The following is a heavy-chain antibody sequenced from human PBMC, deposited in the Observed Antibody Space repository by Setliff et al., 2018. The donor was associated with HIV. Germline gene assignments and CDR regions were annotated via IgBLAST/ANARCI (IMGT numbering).Heavy chain of an antibody. V-gene: IGHV3-21*01. CDR1: GFTFSSYN. CDR3: ARAYDDYESDLDY. J-gene: IGHJ4*02. CDR2: ISSSSSYI. D-gene: IGHD4-17*01. Sequence: PGGSLRLSCAASGFTFSSYNMNWVRQAPGKGLEWVSSISSSSSYIYYADSVKGRFTISRDNAKNSLYLQMNSLRAEDTAVYYCARAYDDYESDLDYWGQGTLVTAPQ.